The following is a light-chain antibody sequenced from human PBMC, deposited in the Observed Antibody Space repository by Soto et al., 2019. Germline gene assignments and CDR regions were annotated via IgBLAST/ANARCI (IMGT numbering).Light chain of an antibody. J-gene: IGKJ5*01. CDR1: QSVSGSY. CDR3: QQYDQWPIT. V-gene: IGKV3-15*01. Sequence: EIVLTQSPGTLSLSPGESATLSCRASQSVSGSYLAWYQQKPGQAPSLVIYGASARALGIPARFSGSGSGTEFSFTVTSLQSEDFAVYYCQQYDQWPITFGQGTRLEIK. CDR2: GAS.